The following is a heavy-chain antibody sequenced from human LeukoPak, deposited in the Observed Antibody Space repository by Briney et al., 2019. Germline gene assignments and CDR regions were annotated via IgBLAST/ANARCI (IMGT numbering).Heavy chain of an antibody. CDR1: GGSIIGYY. J-gene: IGHJ3*02. CDR2: IYTSGST. Sequence: SETLSLTCTVSGGSIIGYYWTWIRQPPGKGLEWIGYIYTSGSTNYNPSLKSRVTISVDVSKNQFSLQLSSVTAADTAVYYCARQSCSSTSCPHRNVFDIWGQGTMVTVSP. V-gene: IGHV4-4*09. D-gene: IGHD2-2*01. CDR3: ARQSCSSTSCPHRNVFDI.